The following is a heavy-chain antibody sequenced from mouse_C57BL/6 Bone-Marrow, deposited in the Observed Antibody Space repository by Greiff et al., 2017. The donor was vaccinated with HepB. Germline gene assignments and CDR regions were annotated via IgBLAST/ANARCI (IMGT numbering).Heavy chain of an antibody. CDR2: INPSSGYT. CDR1: GYTFTSYW. V-gene: IGHV1-7*01. Sequence: QVQLQQSVAELAKPGASVKLSCKASGYTFTSYWMHWVKQRPGQGLEWIGYINPSSGYTKYNQKFKDKATLTADKSSSTAYMQLSSLTYEDSAVYYCARCSNYVNWYFDVWGTGTTVTVSS. CDR3: ARCSNYVNWYFDV. D-gene: IGHD2-5*01. J-gene: IGHJ1*03.